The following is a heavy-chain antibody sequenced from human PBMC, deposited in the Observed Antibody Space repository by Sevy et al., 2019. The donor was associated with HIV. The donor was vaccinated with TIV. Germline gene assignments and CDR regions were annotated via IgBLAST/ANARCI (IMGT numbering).Heavy chain of an antibody. CDR1: GFTFSSYG. CDR3: AKSDGSGSYYSYYYYYGMDV. V-gene: IGHV3-30*18. CDR2: ISYDGSNK. J-gene: IGHJ6*02. Sequence: GGSLRLSCAASGFTFSSYGMHWVRQAPGNGLEWVAVISYDGSNKYYADSVKGRFTISRDNSKNTLYLQMNSLRAEDTAVYYCAKSDGSGSYYSYYYYYGMDVLGQWTSVTVSS. D-gene: IGHD3-10*01.